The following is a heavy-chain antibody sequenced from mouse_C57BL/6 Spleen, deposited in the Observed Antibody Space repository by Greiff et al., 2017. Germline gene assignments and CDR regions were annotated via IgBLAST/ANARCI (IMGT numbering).Heavy chain of an antibody. J-gene: IGHJ2*01. CDR2: IYPGSGNT. D-gene: IGHD1-1*01. V-gene: IGHV1-76*01. CDR1: GYTFTDYY. Sequence: QVQLKESGAELVRPGASVKLSCKASGYTFTDYYINWVKQRPGQGLEWIGRIYPGSGNTYYNEKFKGKATLTAEKSSSTAYMQVRSLTSEDSAVYFCARDYGSSYYYFDYWGQGTTLTVSS. CDR3: ARDYGSSYYYFDY.